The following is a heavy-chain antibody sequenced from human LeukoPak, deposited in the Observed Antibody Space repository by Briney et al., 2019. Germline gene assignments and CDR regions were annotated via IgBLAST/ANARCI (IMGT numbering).Heavy chain of an antibody. Sequence: PGGSLRLSCAASGFTFINYRMNWVRQAPGKGLEWVSSIRSNSSHILYADSVKGRFTISRDNAKNSLYLQMNSLRAEDTAVYYCARDKAYDFWSGFYYYGMDVWGRGTTVTVSS. CDR2: IRSNSSHI. CDR1: GFTFINYR. V-gene: IGHV3-21*01. CDR3: ARDKAYDFWSGFYYYGMDV. D-gene: IGHD3-3*01. J-gene: IGHJ6*02.